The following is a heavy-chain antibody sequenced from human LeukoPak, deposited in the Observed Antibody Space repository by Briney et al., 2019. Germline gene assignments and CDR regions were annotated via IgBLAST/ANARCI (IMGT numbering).Heavy chain of an antibody. Sequence: GGSLRLSCAASGFTFRTSGMNWVRQAPGKGLEWVSYISSSGTTISYAQSVKGRFTITRDNAQNSLTLHMNTLRADDTAIYYCARDFSSSSTVYYYYYMDVWGKGTTVTVSS. V-gene: IGHV3-48*01. CDR2: ISSSGTTI. CDR1: GFTFRTSG. D-gene: IGHD6-6*01. CDR3: ARDFSSSSTVYYYYYMDV. J-gene: IGHJ6*03.